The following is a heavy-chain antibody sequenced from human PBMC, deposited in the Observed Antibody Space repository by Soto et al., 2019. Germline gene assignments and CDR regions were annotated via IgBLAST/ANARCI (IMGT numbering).Heavy chain of an antibody. J-gene: IGHJ1*01. CDR1: GCTFGLYW. CDR3: VKESFSGSYYFGNAEYFQH. CDR2: INQDGRER. V-gene: IGHV3-7*01. D-gene: IGHD1-26*01. Sequence: GGSLRLSCATSGCTFGLYWMIWVRQAPGKGLDLVANINQDGRERNYLDSVKGRFSISRDDAEKSHHLQMNSLRAEDTAVYYCVKESFSGSYYFGNAEYFQHWGQGTLVTVSS.